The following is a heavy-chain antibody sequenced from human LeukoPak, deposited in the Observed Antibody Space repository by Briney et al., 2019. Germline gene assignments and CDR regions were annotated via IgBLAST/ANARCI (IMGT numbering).Heavy chain of an antibody. D-gene: IGHD5-12*01. CDR2: IYYTGST. CDR1: GDSISGSF. CDR3: ARAGRRGYSGCDL. Sequence: SETLSLTCTVSGDSISGSFWNWIRQPPGKGLEWIGYIYYTGSTNFNPSLKSRVTMSVDTSKNQFSLRLTSVTAADTAVYYCARAGRRGYSGCDLWGQGTMVTVSS. J-gene: IGHJ3*01. V-gene: IGHV4-59*01.